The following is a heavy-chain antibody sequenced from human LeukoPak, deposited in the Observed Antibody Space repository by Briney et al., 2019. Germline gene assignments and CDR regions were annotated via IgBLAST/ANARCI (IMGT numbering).Heavy chain of an antibody. CDR1: GYTFTSYG. D-gene: IGHD3-10*01. CDR3: ARIRFGEFHFDY. V-gene: IGHV1-18*04. CDR2: ISAYNGNT. Sequence: ASVKVSCKASGYTFTSYGISWVRQAPGQGLEWMGWISAYNGNTNYAQTLQGRVTMTTDTSTSTAYMELRSLRSDDTAVYYCARIRFGEFHFDYWGQGTLVTVSS. J-gene: IGHJ4*02.